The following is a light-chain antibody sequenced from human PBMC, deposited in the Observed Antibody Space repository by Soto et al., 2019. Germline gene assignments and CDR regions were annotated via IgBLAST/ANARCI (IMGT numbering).Light chain of an antibody. CDR1: NIGSKN. V-gene: IGLV3-9*01. Sequence: SYELTQPLSVSVALGQTARITCGGNNIGSKNVDWYQQKPGQAPVLVIYRDSNRPSGIPERFSGSNSGNTATLTISRAQAGDEADYYCQVWDSSTGVFGGGTQLTVL. J-gene: IGLJ2*01. CDR2: RDS. CDR3: QVWDSSTGV.